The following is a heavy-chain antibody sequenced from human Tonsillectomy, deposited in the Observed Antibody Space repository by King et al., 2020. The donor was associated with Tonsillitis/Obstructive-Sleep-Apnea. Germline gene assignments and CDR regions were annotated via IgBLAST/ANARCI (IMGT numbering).Heavy chain of an antibody. V-gene: IGHV3-9*01. CDR1: GLTFDDYA. Sequence: VQLVESGGGLGQPGRSLRLSCAPSGLTFDDYAMHWVRHVPGKGLEWVSGISWNSGSIGYADSVKGRFTISRDNAKNSLYLQMNRLRAEDTALYYCAKDVGHGSGGYYRFRYMDVWGKGTTVTVSS. CDR3: AKDVGHGSGGYYRFRYMDV. CDR2: ISWNSGSI. J-gene: IGHJ6*03. D-gene: IGHD3-10*01.